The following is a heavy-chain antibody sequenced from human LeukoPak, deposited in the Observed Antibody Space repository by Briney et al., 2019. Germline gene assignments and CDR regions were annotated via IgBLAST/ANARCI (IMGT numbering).Heavy chain of an antibody. Sequence: ASVKVSCKASGDTFSSYYMHWVRQAPGQGLEWMGIINPSGGSTTYAQKFQGRVTMTRDTSTSTVYMELSSLRPEDTAVYYCARGGVLRFLEHLDYWGQGTLVTVSS. CDR3: ARGGVLRFLEHLDY. CDR1: GDTFSSYY. CDR2: INPSGGST. V-gene: IGHV1-46*01. D-gene: IGHD3-3*01. J-gene: IGHJ4*02.